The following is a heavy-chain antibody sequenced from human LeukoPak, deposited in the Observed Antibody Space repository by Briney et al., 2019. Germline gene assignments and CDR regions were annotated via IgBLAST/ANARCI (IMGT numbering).Heavy chain of an antibody. CDR1: GYTFTSYD. Sequence: ASVKVSCKASGYTFTSYDINWVRQATGQGLEWMGWMNPNSGNTGYAQKFQGRVTITRNTSISTAYMELSSLRSEDTAVYYCARVLPVPRLARDNGIAALSPALDYWGQGTLVTVSS. CDR3: ARVLPVPRLARDNGIAALSPALDY. D-gene: IGHD6-6*01. V-gene: IGHV1-8*03. CDR2: MNPNSGNT. J-gene: IGHJ4*02.